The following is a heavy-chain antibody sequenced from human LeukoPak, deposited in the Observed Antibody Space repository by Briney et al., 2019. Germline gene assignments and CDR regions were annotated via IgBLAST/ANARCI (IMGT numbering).Heavy chain of an antibody. V-gene: IGHV4-39*07. D-gene: IGHD1-7*01. CDR1: GGSISSITYY. CDR3: ARLYGNYQNYFDY. J-gene: IGHJ4*02. Sequence: PSETLSLTCTVSGGSISSITYYWGWIRQPPGKGLEWVGHMYYRGNTFYNPSLKSRVTISVDTSKNQFSLKLRSVTAADTAVYYCARLYGNYQNYFDYWGQGTLVTVSS. CDR2: MYYRGNT.